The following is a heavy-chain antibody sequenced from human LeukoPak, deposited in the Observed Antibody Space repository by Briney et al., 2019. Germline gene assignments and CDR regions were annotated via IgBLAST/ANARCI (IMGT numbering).Heavy chain of an antibody. CDR1: GFTFSDYY. V-gene: IGHV3-11*04. J-gene: IGHJ4*02. CDR2: TSSSGSTI. D-gene: IGHD3-3*01. CDR3: ARGYQPYDFWSGYPGY. Sequence: PGGSLRLSCAASGFTFSDYYMSWIRQAPGKGLEWVSYTSSSGSTIYYADSVKGRFTISRDNAKNSLYLQMNSLRAEDTAVYYCARGYQPYDFWSGYPGYWGQGTLVTVSS.